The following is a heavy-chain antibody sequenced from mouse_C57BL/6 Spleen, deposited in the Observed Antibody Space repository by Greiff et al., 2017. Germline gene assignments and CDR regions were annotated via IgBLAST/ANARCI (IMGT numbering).Heavy chain of an antibody. J-gene: IGHJ2*01. CDR3: ASPYDYDGGFDY. Sequence: EVKLMESGPGLVKPSQSLSLTCSVTGYSITSGYYWNWIRQFPGNKLEWMGYISYDGSNNYNPSPKNRISITRDTSKNQFFLKLNSVTTEDTATYYCASPYDYDGGFDYWGQGTTLTVSS. CDR1: GYSITSGYY. CDR2: ISYDGSN. V-gene: IGHV3-6*01. D-gene: IGHD2-4*01.